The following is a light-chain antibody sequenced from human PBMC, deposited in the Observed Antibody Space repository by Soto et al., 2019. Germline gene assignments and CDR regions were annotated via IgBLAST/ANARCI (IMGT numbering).Light chain of an antibody. V-gene: IGLV1-40*01. CDR1: SSNIGAGYD. CDR3: HSYDSSLSGYV. J-gene: IGLJ1*01. Sequence: QPVLTQPPSVSGAPGQRVTISCTGSSSNIGAGYDVHWYQQLPGTAPKLLIYGNNNRPSGVPDRFSGSKSGTSASLAITGLQAEDEADYYCHSYDSSLSGYVFGTATKLTVL. CDR2: GNN.